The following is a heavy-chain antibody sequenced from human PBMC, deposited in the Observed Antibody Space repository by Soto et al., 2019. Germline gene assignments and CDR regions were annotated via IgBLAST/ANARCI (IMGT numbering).Heavy chain of an antibody. CDR3: AREDPHGVTTSDYYGMDV. CDR2: IIPIFGTA. CDR1: GGTFSSYA. J-gene: IGHJ6*02. D-gene: IGHD1-1*01. Sequence: QVQLVQSGAEVKKPGSSVKVSCKASGGTFSSYAISWVRQAPGQGLEWMRGIIPIFGTANYAQKFQGRVTITADESTSTAYMELSSLRSEDTAVYYCAREDPHGVTTSDYYGMDVWGQGTTVTVSS. V-gene: IGHV1-69*01.